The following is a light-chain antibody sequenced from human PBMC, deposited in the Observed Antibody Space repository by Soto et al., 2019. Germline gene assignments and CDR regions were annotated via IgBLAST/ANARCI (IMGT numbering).Light chain of an antibody. CDR1: QNINAY. CDR2: AAS. Sequence: DIQLTQSPSSLSASVGDGVTITCRSSQNINAYVNWYQQKSGKAPELLIYAASNLQSGVPPRFSGSGSGTEFALIITSLQPEDSATYYCQQSYIIPRTFGQGTKGDIK. V-gene: IGKV1-39*01. J-gene: IGKJ2*02. CDR3: QQSYIIPRT.